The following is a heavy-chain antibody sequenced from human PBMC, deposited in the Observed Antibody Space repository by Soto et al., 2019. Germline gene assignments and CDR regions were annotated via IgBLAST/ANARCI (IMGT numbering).Heavy chain of an antibody. CDR2: ISDSGANT. Sequence: EVKMLESGGGLVQPGGSLRLSCAAAGFTFSTYAMTWVRQAPDTGLEWVSTISDSGANTYYADSMKVLFTISRDNSKNPLYLQMNILRADDTAVYYGAKALNRDFSDCDSWGQGTQVIVCS. CDR1: GFTFSTYA. CDR3: AKALNRDFSDCDS. D-gene: IGHD3-10*01. J-gene: IGHJ4*02. V-gene: IGHV3-23*01.